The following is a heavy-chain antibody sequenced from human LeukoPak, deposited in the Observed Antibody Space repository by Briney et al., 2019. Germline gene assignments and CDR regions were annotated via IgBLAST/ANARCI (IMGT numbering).Heavy chain of an antibody. CDR1: GFTFSTYA. J-gene: IGHJ6*03. Sequence: TGGSLRLSCAASGFTFSTYAMHWVRQAPGKGLEWVAAISYDGSNKNYADSVKGRFTISRDNSKNTLYLQMNSLRAEDTAVYYCARGYYYYMDVWGKGTTVTVSS. CDR3: ARGYYYYMDV. CDR2: ISYDGSNK. V-gene: IGHV3-30*04.